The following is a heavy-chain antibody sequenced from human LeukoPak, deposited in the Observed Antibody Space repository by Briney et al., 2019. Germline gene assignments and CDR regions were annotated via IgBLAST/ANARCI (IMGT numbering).Heavy chain of an antibody. CDR3: ARADY. CDR2: MNPNSGSS. Sequence: ASVKVSCKASGYTFTSYDINWVRQATGQGLEWMGCMNPNSGSSGYAQKFQGRITMTRNTSISTAYMELSSLKFEDTAVYYCARADYWGQGTLVTVSS. J-gene: IGHJ4*02. V-gene: IGHV1-8*01. CDR1: GYTFTSYD.